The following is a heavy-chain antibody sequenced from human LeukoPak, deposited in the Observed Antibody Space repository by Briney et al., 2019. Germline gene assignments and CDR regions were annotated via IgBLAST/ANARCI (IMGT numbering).Heavy chain of an antibody. CDR2: INTNTGNP. J-gene: IGHJ6*03. Sequence: ASEKVSCKASGYTFTSYAMNWVRQAPGQGLEWMGWINTNTGNPTYAQSFTGRFVFSLDTSVSTAYLQISSLKAEDTAVYYCARCGIQLQHYYYYYMDVWGKGTTVTVSS. CDR1: GYTFTSYA. CDR3: ARCGIQLQHYYYYYMDV. D-gene: IGHD5-18*01. V-gene: IGHV7-4-1*02.